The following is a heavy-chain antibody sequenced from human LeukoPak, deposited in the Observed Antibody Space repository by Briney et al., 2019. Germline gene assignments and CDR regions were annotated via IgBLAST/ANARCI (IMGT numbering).Heavy chain of an antibody. V-gene: IGHV1-69*13. J-gene: IGHJ4*02. Sequence: GASVKVPCKASGGTFGSYAISWVRQAPGQGLEWMGGIIPIFGTANYAQKFQGRVTITADESTSTAYMELSSLRSEDTAVYYCARGEGTIYSSSTYFDYWGQGTLATVSS. CDR2: IIPIFGTA. CDR1: GGTFGSYA. CDR3: ARGEGTIYSSSTYFDY. D-gene: IGHD6-13*01.